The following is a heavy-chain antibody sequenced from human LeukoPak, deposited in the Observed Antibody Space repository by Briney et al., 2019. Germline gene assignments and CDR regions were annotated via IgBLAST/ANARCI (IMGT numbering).Heavy chain of an antibody. CDR3: ARDFIRELLWFGELLGGGYFDY. J-gene: IGHJ4*02. D-gene: IGHD3-10*01. CDR2: IVVGSGNT. CDR1: GFTFTSSA. V-gene: IGHV1-58*02. Sequence: ASVKVSCKASGFTFTSSAMQWVRQARGQRLEWIGWIVVGSGNTNYAQKLQGRVTMTTDTSTSTAYMELRSLRSDDTAVYYCARDFIRELLWFGELLGGGYFDYWGQGTLVTVSS.